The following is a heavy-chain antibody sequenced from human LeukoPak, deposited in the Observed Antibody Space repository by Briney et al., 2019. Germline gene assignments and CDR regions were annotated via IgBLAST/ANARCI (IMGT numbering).Heavy chain of an antibody. CDR1: GDSFRSYG. V-gene: IGHV1-69*13. CDR2: IIPILETT. CDR3: ATATLPFRHYFDR. Sequence: SVKVSCKASGDSFRSYGFNWVRQAPGQGLEWMGGIIPILETTNYAQKFQGRVTITADESTSTAYMELNSLRSEDTALYYCATATLPFRHYFDRWGQGTLVTVS. J-gene: IGHJ4*02.